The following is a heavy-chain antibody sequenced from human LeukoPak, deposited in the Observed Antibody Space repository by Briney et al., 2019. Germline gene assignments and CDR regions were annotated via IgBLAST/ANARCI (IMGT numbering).Heavy chain of an antibody. J-gene: IGHJ5*02. CDR3: ARNQKRKQRPSSSSNWFDP. Sequence: PSETLLLTCSVYGGPFSGYYWGWIRQPPGKGVEWIEEINHSGSTNYNPSLKSRVTISVDTSKNQFSLKLSSVTAADTAVYYCARNQKRKQRPSSSSNWFDPWGQGTLVTVSA. D-gene: IGHD6-13*01. CDR1: GGPFSGYY. CDR2: INHSGST. V-gene: IGHV4-34*01.